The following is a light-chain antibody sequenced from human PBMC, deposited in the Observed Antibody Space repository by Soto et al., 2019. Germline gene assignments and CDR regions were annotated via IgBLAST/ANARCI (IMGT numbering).Light chain of an antibody. CDR3: CSHAGSYTLVV. CDR1: SSDVGGYNY. CDR2: DVS. Sequence: QSALTQPRSVSGSPGQSVTISCTGTSSDVGGYNYVSWYQQHPGKDPKLMIYDVSKRPSGVPDRFSGSKSGNTASLTISGLQAEDEADYYCCSHAGSYTLVVFGGGTKLTVL. V-gene: IGLV2-11*01. J-gene: IGLJ2*01.